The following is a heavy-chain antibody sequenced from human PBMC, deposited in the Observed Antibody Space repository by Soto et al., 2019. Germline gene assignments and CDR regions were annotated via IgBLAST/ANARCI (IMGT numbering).Heavy chain of an antibody. CDR2: ISGSGGST. CDR3: AKWYCSGGSCYPTFDY. J-gene: IGHJ4*02. D-gene: IGHD2-15*01. Sequence: EVQLLESGGGLVQPGGSLRLSCAASGFTFSSYAMSWVRQAPGKGLEWVSAISGSGGSTYYADSVKGRFTISRDNSKNTLYLQMNSLRAEDTAVYYCAKWYCSGGSCYPTFDYWGQGTLVTVSS. CDR1: GFTFSSYA. V-gene: IGHV3-23*01.